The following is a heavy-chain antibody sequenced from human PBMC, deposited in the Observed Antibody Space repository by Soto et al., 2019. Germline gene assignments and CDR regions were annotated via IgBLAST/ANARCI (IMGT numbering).Heavy chain of an antibody. CDR2: IKSKTDGGTT. Sequence: PGGSLRLSCAASGFTVSNAWMSWVRQAPGKGLEWVGRIKSKTDGGTTDYAAPVKGRFTISRDDSKNTLYLQMNSLKTEDTAVYSCTTLKYYDFWSGNLFYGMDVWGQGTTVTVSS. CDR1: GFTVSNAW. CDR3: TTLKYYDFWSGNLFYGMDV. V-gene: IGHV3-15*01. J-gene: IGHJ6*02. D-gene: IGHD3-3*01.